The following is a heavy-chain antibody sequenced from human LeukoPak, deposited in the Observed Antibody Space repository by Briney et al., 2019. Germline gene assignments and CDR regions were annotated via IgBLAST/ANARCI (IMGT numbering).Heavy chain of an antibody. J-gene: IGHJ4*01. CDR3: ARGLRGYSYGYLTSFDY. V-gene: IGHV1-8*01. D-gene: IGHD5-18*01. CDR1: GYTFTSYD. Sequence: ASVKVSCKASGYTFTSYDINWVRQATGQGLEWMGWMNPDSANTGYAQKFQGRVTMTGNTSISTAYMELSSLRSEDTAVYYCARGLRGYSYGYLTSFDYWGQETLVTVSS. CDR2: MNPDSANT.